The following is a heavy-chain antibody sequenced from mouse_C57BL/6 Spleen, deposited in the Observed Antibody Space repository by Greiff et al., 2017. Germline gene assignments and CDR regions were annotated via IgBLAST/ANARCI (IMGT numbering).Heavy chain of an antibody. CDR2: ISSGGDYI. V-gene: IGHV5-9-1*02. CDR3: TGGYYGSSPAWFAY. Sequence: EVQGVESGEGLVKPGGSLKLSCAASGFTFSSYAMSWVRQTPEKRLEWVAYISSGGDYIYYADTVKGRFTISRDNARNTLYLQMSSLKSEDTAMYYFTGGYYGSSPAWFAYWGQGTLVTVSA. D-gene: IGHD1-1*01. CDR1: GFTFSSYA. J-gene: IGHJ3*01.